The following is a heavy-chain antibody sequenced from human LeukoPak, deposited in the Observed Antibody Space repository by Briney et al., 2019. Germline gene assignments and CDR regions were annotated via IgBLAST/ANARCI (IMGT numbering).Heavy chain of an antibody. CDR1: GFTFSSYA. CDR2: VTDGGGST. V-gene: IGHV3-23*01. J-gene: IGHJ4*02. D-gene: IGHD6-6*01. CDR3: AKGSISSRPYYFDS. Sequence: GGSLRLSCAASGFTFSSYAMSWVRQAPGKGLEWVSAVTDGGGSTYHADSVKGRFTISRDNSKNTLYLQMNSLRVEDTAVYFCAKGSISSRPYYFDSWGQGTLVTVSS.